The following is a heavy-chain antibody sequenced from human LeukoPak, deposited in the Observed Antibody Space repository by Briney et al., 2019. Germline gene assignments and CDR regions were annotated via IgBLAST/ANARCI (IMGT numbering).Heavy chain of an antibody. J-gene: IGHJ4*02. CDR3: ARRFNYYDSSGYYEGFYFDY. CDR1: GYTFASYG. D-gene: IGHD3-22*01. V-gene: IGHV1-18*01. Sequence: ASVKVSCKASGYTFASYGISWVRQAPGQGLEWMGWISAYAQKFQGRVTMTTDTSTSTAYMELRSLRSADTAVYYCARRFNYYDSSGYYEGFYFDYWGQGTLVTVSS. CDR2: ISAY.